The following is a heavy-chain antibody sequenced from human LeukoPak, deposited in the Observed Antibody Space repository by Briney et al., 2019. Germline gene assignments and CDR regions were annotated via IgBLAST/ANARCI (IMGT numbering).Heavy chain of an antibody. D-gene: IGHD3-22*01. V-gene: IGHV4-4*07. CDR2: IYTSGST. CDR3: AGSLNYYDSRGYSFDY. Sequence: SETLSLTCTVSGGSISSYYWNWIRQPADKGLEWIGRIYTSGSTNYNPSLKSRVTMSVDTSKNQFSLKLSSVTAADTAVYYCAGSLNYYDSRGYSFDYWGQGTLVTVSS. CDR1: GGSISSYY. J-gene: IGHJ4*02.